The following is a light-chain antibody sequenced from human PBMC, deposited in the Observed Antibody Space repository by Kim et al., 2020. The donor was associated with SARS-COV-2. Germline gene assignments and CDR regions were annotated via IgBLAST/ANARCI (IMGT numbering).Light chain of an antibody. Sequence: QSALTQPASVSGSPGQSITISCTGTSSDVAVYKYVSWYQQHPGKAPKLMIYDVSKRPSGVSHRFSGSKSGNTASLTISGLQAEDEADYYCSSYTTTSTLFGGGTQLTVL. V-gene: IGLV2-14*01. J-gene: IGLJ2*01. CDR1: SSDVAVYKY. CDR3: SSYTTTSTL. CDR2: DVS.